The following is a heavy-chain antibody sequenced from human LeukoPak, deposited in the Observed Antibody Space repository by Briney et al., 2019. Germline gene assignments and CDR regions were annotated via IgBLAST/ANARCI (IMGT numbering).Heavy chain of an antibody. CDR2: VSAYNGNT. CDR1: GYTFTCYG. D-gene: IGHD3-10*01. V-gene: IGHV1-18*01. Sequence: GASVKVSCKASGYTFTCYGISWVRQAPGQGLEWMGWVSAYNGNTNYAQKLQGRVTMTTDTSTSTAYMELRSLRSDDTAVYYCARDRVIWFGELPYHWGQGTLVTVSS. J-gene: IGHJ5*02. CDR3: ARDRVIWFGELPYH.